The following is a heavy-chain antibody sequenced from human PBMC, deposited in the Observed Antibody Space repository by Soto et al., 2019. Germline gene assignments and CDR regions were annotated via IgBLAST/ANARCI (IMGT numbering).Heavy chain of an antibody. J-gene: IGHJ4*02. CDR3: ARLAKCSVIVVVPADTGCLDY. CDR1: GLTFSSYW. V-gene: IGHV3-7*03. CDR2: IKQDGSEK. D-gene: IGHD2-2*01. Sequence: GGYLIVSCASSGLTFSSYWMSWVRQAPGKGLEWVANIKQDGSEKYYVDSVKGRFIISRDNAKNSLYLQMNSLRAEDTAVYYCARLAKCSVIVVVPADTGCLDYWCQGP.